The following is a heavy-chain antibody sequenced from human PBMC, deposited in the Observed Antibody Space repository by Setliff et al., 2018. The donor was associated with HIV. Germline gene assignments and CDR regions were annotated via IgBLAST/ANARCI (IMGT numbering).Heavy chain of an antibody. CDR1: GASISRGNYY. CDR3: ARVVYTYYYMDV. Sequence: PSETLSLTCTVSGASISRGNYYWTWIRQRPGKGLEWIAFIYYSGSTYYSPSLKSRLMISVDTSKNQFSLNMTSVTAADTAVYFCARVVYTYYYMDVWGKGTTGTVSS. CDR2: IYYSGST. D-gene: IGHD4-4*01. V-gene: IGHV4-30-4*08. J-gene: IGHJ6*03.